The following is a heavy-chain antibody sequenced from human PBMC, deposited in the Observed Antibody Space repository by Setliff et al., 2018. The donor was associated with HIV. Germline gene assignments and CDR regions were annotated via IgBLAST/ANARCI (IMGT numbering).Heavy chain of an antibody. CDR3: ARDDGGYNFAVAFDV. CDR1: GYMFIAYG. V-gene: IGHV1-18*03. Sequence: ASVKVSCKTSGYMFIAYGMSWVRRAPGQGLEWMGWIGPYNDRTEYAQEFQGRVSLTIDTSASTAYMELRSLRSDDMAVYDCARDDGGYNFAVAFDVWAQGTMVTVSS. D-gene: IGHD3-3*01. J-gene: IGHJ3*01. CDR2: IGPYNDRT.